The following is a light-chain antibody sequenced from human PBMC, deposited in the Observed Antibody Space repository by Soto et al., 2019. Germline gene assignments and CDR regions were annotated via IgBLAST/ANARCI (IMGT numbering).Light chain of an antibody. CDR3: QQYYTTPIT. CDR1: QSVLYSSNNKNY. V-gene: IGKV4-1*01. Sequence: DIVMTQSPDSLAVSLGERATINCKSSQSVLYSSNNKNYLAWYQQKPGQPPKLLIYWASTRESGVPVRFSGSGSGTDFTLTISSRQAEDAAVYYCQQYYTTPITVGQGTRLEIK. J-gene: IGKJ5*01. CDR2: WAS.